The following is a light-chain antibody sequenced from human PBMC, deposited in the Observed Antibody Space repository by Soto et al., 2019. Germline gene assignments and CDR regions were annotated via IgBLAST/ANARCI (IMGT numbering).Light chain of an antibody. CDR3: SSYAGSNNFGV. Sequence: QSALTQPPSASGSPGQSVTISCTGTSSDVGGYNYVSWYQQHPGKAPKLMIYEVNKRPSGVPDRFSGSKSGNTASLTVSGLQAEDEAYYYCSSYAGSNNFGVFGTGTKVPS. CDR2: EVN. J-gene: IGLJ1*01. V-gene: IGLV2-8*01. CDR1: SSDVGGYNY.